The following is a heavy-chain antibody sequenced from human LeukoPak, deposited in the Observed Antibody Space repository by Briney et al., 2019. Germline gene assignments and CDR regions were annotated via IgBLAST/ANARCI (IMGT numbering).Heavy chain of an antibody. V-gene: IGHV3-23*01. D-gene: IGHD3-10*01. CDR3: AKYGSGSYYNGLF. Sequence: GGSLRLSCAVSGFTFDDYAMHWVRQAPGKGLQWVSTISVSGENTYYADSVKGRFTISRDISKSTLYPQMNSLRDEDTAIYYCAKYGSGSYYNGLFWGQGTLVTVSS. CDR2: ISVSGENT. J-gene: IGHJ4*02. CDR1: GFTFDDYA.